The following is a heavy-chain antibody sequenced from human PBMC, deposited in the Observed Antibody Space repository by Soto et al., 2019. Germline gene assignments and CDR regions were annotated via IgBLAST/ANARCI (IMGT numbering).Heavy chain of an antibody. CDR1: GSSISSYY. Sequence: KASETLSLTCRVSGSSISSYYWSWLRQPPWKGLEWIGNIYYTGSTNYHPSLKSRVIMSVESSKKQFSLRLNSVTAADTAVYYCTRVGGYYGDYPNFDYWGQGALVTVSS. V-gene: IGHV4-59*01. CDR2: IYYTGST. D-gene: IGHD4-17*01. CDR3: TRVGGYYGDYPNFDY. J-gene: IGHJ4*02.